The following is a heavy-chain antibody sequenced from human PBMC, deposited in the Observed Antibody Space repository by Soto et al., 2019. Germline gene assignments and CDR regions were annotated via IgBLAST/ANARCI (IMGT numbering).Heavy chain of an antibody. D-gene: IGHD3-3*01. CDR1: GFTFCSYA. V-gene: IGHV3-30-3*01. Sequence: PGGSLRLSCAASGFTFCSYAMHWVRQAPGKGLEWVAVISYDGSNKYYADSVKGRFTISRDNSKNTLYLQMNSLRAEDTAVYYCAKDIDFWSGYPYGMDVWGQGTTVTVSS. CDR2: ISYDGSNK. J-gene: IGHJ6*02. CDR3: AKDIDFWSGYPYGMDV.